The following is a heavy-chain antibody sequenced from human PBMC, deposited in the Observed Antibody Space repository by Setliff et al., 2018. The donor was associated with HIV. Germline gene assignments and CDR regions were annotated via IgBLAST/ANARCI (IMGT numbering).Heavy chain of an antibody. J-gene: IGHJ6*03. CDR1: GYDFINFG. Sequence: GASVKVSCKASGYDFINFGINWIQQAPGKGLEWMGLVDPENPTTIYAARFQGRVTITADTSTDTAYMELSRLRSEDTAIYYCASERSRGNYYYSLDVWGKGTTVTVSS. V-gene: IGHV1-69-2*01. CDR3: ASERSRGNYYYSLDV. CDR2: VDPENPTT.